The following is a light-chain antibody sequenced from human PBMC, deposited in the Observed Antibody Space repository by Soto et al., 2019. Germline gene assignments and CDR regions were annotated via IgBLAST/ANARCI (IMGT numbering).Light chain of an antibody. J-gene: IGLJ1*01. CDR1: SSDVGAYNY. Sequence: QSALTQPPSASGSPGQSVTISCTGTSSDVGAYNYVSWYQQHPGKAPKLMIYEVSKRPSGVPDRFSGSKSTNTASLTVSGLLAEDEADYYCSSYAGSNNYVFGTGTKLTVL. CDR3: SSYAGSNNYV. CDR2: EVS. V-gene: IGLV2-8*01.